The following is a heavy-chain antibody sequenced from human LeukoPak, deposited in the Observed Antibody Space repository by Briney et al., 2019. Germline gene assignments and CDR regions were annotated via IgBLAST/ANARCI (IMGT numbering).Heavy chain of an antibody. Sequence: ASVKVSCKTSGYTFTGYYMYWVRQAPGQGLEWMGRINPNSGGTNYAQMFRGRVTMTRDMSISTAYMELSRLRSDDTAVYYCARVSSPLQYNWFDPWGQGTLVTVSS. J-gene: IGHJ5*02. V-gene: IGHV1-2*06. CDR3: ARVSSPLQYNWFDP. CDR1: GYTFTGYY. D-gene: IGHD1-14*01. CDR2: INPNSGGT.